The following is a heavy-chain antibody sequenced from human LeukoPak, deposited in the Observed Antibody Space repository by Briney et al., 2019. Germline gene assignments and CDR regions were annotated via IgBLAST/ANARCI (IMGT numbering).Heavy chain of an antibody. J-gene: IGHJ4*02. D-gene: IGHD3-10*01. V-gene: IGHV3-64D*06. CDR3: VKPLWFGELLGGTGDY. CDR1: GFTFSSYA. Sequence: GGALRLYCSASGFTFSSYAMHWVRQAPGKGLEYVSAISSNGGSTYYADSVKGRFTISRDNSKNTLYLQMSSLRAEDTAVYYCVKPLWFGELLGGTGDYWGQGTLVTVSS. CDR2: ISSNGGST.